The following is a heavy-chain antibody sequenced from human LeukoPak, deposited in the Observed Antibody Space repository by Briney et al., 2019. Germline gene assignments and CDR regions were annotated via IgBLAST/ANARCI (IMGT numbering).Heavy chain of an antibody. CDR1: GFTFSSYG. V-gene: IGHV3-30*02. Sequence: PGGSLRLSCAASGFTFSSYGMHWVRQAPGKGLEWVAFIRYDGSNKYYADSVKGRFTISRDNSKNTLYLQMNSLRAEDTAVYYCAKDEWYCSSTSCYTMKYSDAFDIWGQGTMVTVSS. CDR2: IRYDGSNK. J-gene: IGHJ3*02. CDR3: AKDEWYCSSTSCYTMKYSDAFDI. D-gene: IGHD2-2*02.